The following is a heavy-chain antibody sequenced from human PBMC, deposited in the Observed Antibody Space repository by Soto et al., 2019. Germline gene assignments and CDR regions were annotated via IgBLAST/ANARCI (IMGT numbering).Heavy chain of an antibody. D-gene: IGHD3-16*01. CDR2: FDPEDGET. Sequence: QVQLVQSGAEVKKPGASVKVSCKVSGYTLTELSMHWVRQAPGKGLEWMGGFDPEDGETIYAQKFQGRVTMTEDTSTDAAYMELSRMSSEDTAVYYGVTAPEGEIRPPLDYWGQGTLVTVSS. J-gene: IGHJ4*02. CDR3: VTAPEGEIRPPLDY. CDR1: GYTLTELS. V-gene: IGHV1-24*01.